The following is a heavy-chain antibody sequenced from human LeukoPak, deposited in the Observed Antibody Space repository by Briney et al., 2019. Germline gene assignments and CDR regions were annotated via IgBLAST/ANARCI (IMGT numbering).Heavy chain of an antibody. D-gene: IGHD3-10*01. CDR2: IYYSGST. V-gene: IGHV4-39*07. Sequence: SETLSLTCTVSGGSISSSSYYWGWIRQPPGKGLEWIGSIYYSGSTYYNPSLKSRVTMSVDTSKNQFSLKLSSVTAADTAVYYCARVKGREGSTVIIDYWGQGTLVTVSS. CDR3: ARVKGREGSTVIIDY. CDR1: GGSISSSSYY. J-gene: IGHJ4*02.